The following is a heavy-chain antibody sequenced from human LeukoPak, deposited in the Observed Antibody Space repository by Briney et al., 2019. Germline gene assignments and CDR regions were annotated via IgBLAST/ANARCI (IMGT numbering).Heavy chain of an antibody. Sequence: SVKVSCKASGGTFSSYTITWVRQAPGQGLEWMGGIIPIFGTANYAQKFQGRVTITADESTSTAYMELSSLRSEDTAVYYCARDGRAAAAPKADWFDPWGQGTLVTVSS. CDR1: GGTFSSYT. CDR2: IIPIFGTA. J-gene: IGHJ5*02. V-gene: IGHV1-69*13. CDR3: ARDGRAAAAPKADWFDP. D-gene: IGHD6-13*01.